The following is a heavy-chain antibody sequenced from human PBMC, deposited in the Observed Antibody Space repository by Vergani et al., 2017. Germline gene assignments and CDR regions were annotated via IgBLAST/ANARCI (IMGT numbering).Heavy chain of an antibody. J-gene: IGHJ6*02. D-gene: IGHD4-17*01. CDR3: ARGIYGDYVSYYGMDV. CDR2: IYPSGNT. CDR1: GYSINSDFY. Sequence: QVQLQESGPGLVKPSETLSLTCAVSGYSINSDFYWGWIRQPPGKGLEWIATIYPSGNTYYNPSLNSRLTMSVDTSKNQFSLKLNSMTAADTAVYYCARGIYGDYVSYYGMDVWGQGTTVTVSS. V-gene: IGHV4-38-2*01.